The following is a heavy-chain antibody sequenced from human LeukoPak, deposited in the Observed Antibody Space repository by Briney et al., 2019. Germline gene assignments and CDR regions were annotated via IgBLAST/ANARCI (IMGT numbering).Heavy chain of an antibody. J-gene: IGHJ6*02. CDR2: MNPNSGNT. D-gene: IGHD2-15*01. CDR3: AREGRLPRCMDV. Sequence: GASVKVSCKASGYTFTSYDINWVRQATGQGLEWMGWMNPNSGNTGYAQKFQGRVTMTRNTSISTAYMELSSLRSEDTAVYYCAREGRLPRCMDVWGQGTTVTVSS. CDR1: GYTFTSYD. V-gene: IGHV1-8*01.